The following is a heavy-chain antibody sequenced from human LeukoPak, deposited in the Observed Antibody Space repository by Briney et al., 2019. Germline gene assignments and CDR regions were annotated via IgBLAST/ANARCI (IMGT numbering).Heavy chain of an antibody. V-gene: IGHV3-23*01. J-gene: IGHJ4*02. Sequence: PGGSLRLSCAASGSTFSSYAMSWVRQAPGKGLEWVSSISGGGGSTYYADSVKGRFTISRDNSKDTLCLQMNTLRAEDTAVYYCAKLESIIAVAGVGYWGQGTLVTVSS. CDR3: AKLESIIAVAGVGY. D-gene: IGHD6-19*01. CDR1: GSTFSSYA. CDR2: ISGGGGST.